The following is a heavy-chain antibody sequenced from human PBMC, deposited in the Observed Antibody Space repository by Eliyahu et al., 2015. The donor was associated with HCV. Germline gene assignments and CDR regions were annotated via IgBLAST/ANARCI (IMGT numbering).Heavy chain of an antibody. Sequence: SLRLSCAASGFTFTSFVMGWVRQPPGKVLEWLANIRQAGSEKSYVDPVKGRFTISRDNAKNSLYLQMSSLRGEDTAVYYCARWNEAFDLWGQGTLVTVSS. V-gene: IGHV3-7*01. D-gene: IGHD1-1*01. CDR3: ARWNEAFDL. CDR2: IRQAGSEK. J-gene: IGHJ4*02. CDR1: GFTFTSFV.